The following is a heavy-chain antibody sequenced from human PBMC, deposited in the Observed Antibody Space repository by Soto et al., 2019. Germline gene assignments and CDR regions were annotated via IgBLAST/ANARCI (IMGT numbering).Heavy chain of an antibody. Sequence: QVQLQESGPGLVKPSETLSLTCTVSGGSISSYYWSWIRQPPGKGLEWIGYIYDSGSTNYNPSLRGRVTISVDTSKNQFSLRLTSVTAADTAVYYCAAARRYWGQGTLVTVSS. D-gene: IGHD2-15*01. CDR2: IYDSGST. CDR3: AAARRY. J-gene: IGHJ4*02. V-gene: IGHV4-59*01. CDR1: GGSISSYY.